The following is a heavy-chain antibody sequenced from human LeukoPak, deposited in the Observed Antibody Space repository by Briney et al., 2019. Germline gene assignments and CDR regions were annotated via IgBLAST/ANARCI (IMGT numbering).Heavy chain of an antibody. V-gene: IGHV2-5*02. CDR2: IYWDDDK. D-gene: IGHD5-18*01. CDR1: GVSLSTSVVG. Sequence: SGPTLVKPTQTLTLTCTFSGVSLSTSVVGVGWIREPPGKALEWLALIYWDDDKRYSPSLKSRLTITKATSKNQVVLTMTNMDPVDTATYYCAHGHVDTALNYWGQGTLVTVSS. CDR3: AHGHVDTALNY. J-gene: IGHJ4*02.